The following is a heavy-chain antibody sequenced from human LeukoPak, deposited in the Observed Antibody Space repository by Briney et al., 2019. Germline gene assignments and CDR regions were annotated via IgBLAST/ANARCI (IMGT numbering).Heavy chain of an antibody. D-gene: IGHD3-22*01. CDR3: ARLPSYYDSSAPFAFDI. V-gene: IGHV3-23*01. CDR1: GSTFSSYA. CDR2: FSGSGGST. Sequence: GGSLRLSCAASGSTFSSYAMTWVRQAPGKGLKWFQAFSGSGGSTYSADSVKGRFTISRDNAKTSLYLQMNSLRAEDTAVYYCARLPSYYDSSAPFAFDIWGQGTMVTVSS. J-gene: IGHJ3*02.